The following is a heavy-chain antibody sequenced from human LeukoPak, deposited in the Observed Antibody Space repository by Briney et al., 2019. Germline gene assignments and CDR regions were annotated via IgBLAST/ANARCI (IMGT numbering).Heavy chain of an antibody. V-gene: IGHV4-30-2*01. J-gene: IGHJ4*01. D-gene: IGHD1-1*01. CDR1: GGSISSGGYS. CDR2: IYHSGST. CDR3: VRDRELAY. Sequence: PSETLSLTCAVSGGSISSGGYSWSWIRQPPGKGLEWIGYIYHSGSTDHNPSLKGRVTISVDTSRNQFSLKLYSVTAADTAVYYCVRDRELAYWGQGILVTVSS.